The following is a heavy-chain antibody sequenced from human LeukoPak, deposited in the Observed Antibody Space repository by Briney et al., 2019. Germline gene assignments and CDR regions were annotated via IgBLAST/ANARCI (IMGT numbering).Heavy chain of an antibody. V-gene: IGHV4-39*07. D-gene: IGHD3-22*01. Sequence: PSETLSLTCTVSGGSISSSSYYWVWIRQPPGKGLEWIGSIYYSGSTYYNPSLKSRVTISVDTSKNQFSLKLSSVTAADTAVYYCARDRTLGWAYYYDSSGFCYWGQGTLVTVSS. CDR3: ARDRTLGWAYYYDSSGFCY. CDR2: IYYSGST. J-gene: IGHJ4*02. CDR1: GGSISSSSYY.